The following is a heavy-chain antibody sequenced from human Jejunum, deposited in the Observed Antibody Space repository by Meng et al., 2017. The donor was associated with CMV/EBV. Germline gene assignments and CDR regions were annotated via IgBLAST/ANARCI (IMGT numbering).Heavy chain of an antibody. CDR1: FTHFG. V-gene: IGHV1-18*01. D-gene: IGHD1/OR15-1a*01. J-gene: IGHJ6*02. CDR3: ARIYNWNNFFFYATDF. Sequence: FTHFGITWVRQAPGQGLEWVGWITTNNGDTQYGQNFQGRVIMTTDTSTRTAYMELRSLRSDDTAVYYCARIYNWNNFFFYATDFWGQGTTVTVSS. CDR2: ITTNNGDT.